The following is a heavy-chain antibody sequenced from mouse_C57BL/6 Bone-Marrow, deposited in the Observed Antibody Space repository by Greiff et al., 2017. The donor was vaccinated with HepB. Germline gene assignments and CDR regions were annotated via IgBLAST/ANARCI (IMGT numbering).Heavy chain of an antibody. CDR1: GYTFTSYW. CDR3: AREYHYYRDYHSMPS. D-gene: IGHD5-1*01. Sequence: QVQLQQPGAGLVQPGASVTMSCKAPGYTFTSYWITWVNQRPGQGLEWIGDIYPGSGSTNYNEKFKSKATLTVDTSSSTAYMQLSSLTSEDSAVYYCAREYHYYRDYHSMPSWRQCTPFPSSS. V-gene: IGHV1-55*01. CDR2: IYPGSGST. J-gene: IGHJ2*01.